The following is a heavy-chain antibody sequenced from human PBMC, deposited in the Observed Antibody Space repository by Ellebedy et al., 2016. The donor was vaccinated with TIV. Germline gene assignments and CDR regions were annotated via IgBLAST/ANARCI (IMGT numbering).Heavy chain of an antibody. CDR1: GYTFSSNY. D-gene: IGHD5-12*01. J-gene: IGHJ6*03. CDR2: MNPNSGET. CDR3: ARRSGFFSYYYMDV. Sequence: ASVKVSXXASGYTFSSNYIHWVRQATGQGLEWLGWMNPNSGETGYAQKFQGRVTMTRNTSISTAYMDLRSLRSENTAVYYCARRSGFFSYYYMDVWGKGTTVTVSS. V-gene: IGHV1-8*01.